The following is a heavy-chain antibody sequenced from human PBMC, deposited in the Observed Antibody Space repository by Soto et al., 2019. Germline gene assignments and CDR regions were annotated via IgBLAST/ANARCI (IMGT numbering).Heavy chain of an antibody. CDR3: ARDQPGYSYGYGLGY. Sequence: EVQLVESGGGLVKPGGSLRLSCAASGFTFISYSMNWVRQAPGKGLEWVSSISSSSSYIYYADSVKGRFTISRYNAKNSLYLQMNSLRAEDTAVYDCARDQPGYSYGYGLGYWGQGTLVTVSS. J-gene: IGHJ4*02. V-gene: IGHV3-21*01. CDR2: ISSSSSYI. D-gene: IGHD5-18*01. CDR1: GFTFISYS.